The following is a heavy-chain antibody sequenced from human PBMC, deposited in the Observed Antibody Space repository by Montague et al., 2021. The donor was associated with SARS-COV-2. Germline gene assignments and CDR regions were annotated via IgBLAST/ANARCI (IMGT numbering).Heavy chain of an antibody. J-gene: IGHJ6*02. CDR3: ARVMSGYSGYDLRLIYYYHGMDV. V-gene: IGHV3-20*04. CDR2: INWNGGST. Sequence: LRLSCAASGFTFGDYGMSWVRQAPGKGLEWVSGINWNGGSTGYADSVKGRFTISRDNAKNSLYLQMNSLGAEDTALYYCARVMSGYSGYDLRLIYYYHGMDVWGQGTTVTVSS. CDR1: GFTFGDYG. D-gene: IGHD5-12*01.